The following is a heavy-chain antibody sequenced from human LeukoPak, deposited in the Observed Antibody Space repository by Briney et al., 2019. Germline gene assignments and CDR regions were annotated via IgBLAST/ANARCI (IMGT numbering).Heavy chain of an antibody. CDR2: ISYDGIKK. D-gene: IGHD5-24*01. V-gene: IGHV3-30*04. CDR3: ARQLQQAYFDY. Sequence: PGRSLRLSCAASGFTFSTYAMHWVRQAPGKGLEWVALISYDGIKKYDPDSVKGRFTISRDDSKNTLYLQMNILGAEDTAVYYCARQLQQAYFDYWGQGTLVTVSS. CDR1: GFTFSTYA. J-gene: IGHJ4*02.